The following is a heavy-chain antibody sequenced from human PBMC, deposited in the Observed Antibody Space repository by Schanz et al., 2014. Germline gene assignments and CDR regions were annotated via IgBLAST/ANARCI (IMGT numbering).Heavy chain of an antibody. CDR1: TFTFSSDW. CDR3: ARDQGYTTSWHIFDL. D-gene: IGHD6-13*01. V-gene: IGHV3-64*04. CDR2: ISNNGDST. Sequence: VQLLESGGGLVKPGGSLRLSCATSTFTFSSDWMSWVRQAPGKGLEYISAISNNGDSTYYADSVKGRFTISRDNSRNTLYLQMNSLRAEDTAVYYCARDQGYTTSWHIFDLWGQGTLVTVSS. J-gene: IGHJ4*02.